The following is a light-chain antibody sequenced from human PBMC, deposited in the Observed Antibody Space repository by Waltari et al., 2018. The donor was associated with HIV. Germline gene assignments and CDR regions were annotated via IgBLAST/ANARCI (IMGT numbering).Light chain of an antibody. CDR1: SGSVPTAFY. J-gene: IGLJ3*02. Sequence: QTVVTQEPSISVSPGGTITLTCALSSGSVPTAFYPGWYQQTPGQAPRTLIYNTNIRSSGVPDRFSGSIVGKKAALTLTGAQADDESYYCVLYMGSGRVFGGGTRLTVL. CDR3: VLYMGSGRV. CDR2: NTN. V-gene: IGLV8-61*01.